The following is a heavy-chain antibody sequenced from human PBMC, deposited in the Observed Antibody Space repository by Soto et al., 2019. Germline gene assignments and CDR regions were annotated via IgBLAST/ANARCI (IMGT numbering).Heavy chain of an antibody. CDR1: GFTFSNYA. CDR3: ATAYFVWSSEQPYYFDY. CDR2: ISGSGGRS. J-gene: IGHJ4*02. V-gene: IGHV3-23*01. D-gene: IGHD3-16*01. Sequence: EVQLLDSGGGLVQPGGSLRLSCAASGFTFSNYAMTWVRQGPGKGLEWVSGISGSGGRSYYADSVKGRFTISRDNSNGTLYLQMTSLRAEDTAVYYCATAYFVWSSEQPYYFDYWGQGTLVTVSS.